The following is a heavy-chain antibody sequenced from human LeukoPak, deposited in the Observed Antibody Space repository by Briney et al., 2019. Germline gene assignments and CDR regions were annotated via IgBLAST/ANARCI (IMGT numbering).Heavy chain of an antibody. D-gene: IGHD1-20*01. J-gene: IGHJ3*02. Sequence: PGGSLRLSCAASGFTVSSNYMSWVRQAPGKGLEWVSVIYSGGSTYYADSVKGRFTISRDNSKNTLYLQMNSLRAEDTAVYYCARDSSYNWNDVRGAFDIWGQGTMVTVSS. V-gene: IGHV3-66*01. CDR1: GFTVSSNY. CDR3: ARDSSYNWNDVRGAFDI. CDR2: IYSGGST.